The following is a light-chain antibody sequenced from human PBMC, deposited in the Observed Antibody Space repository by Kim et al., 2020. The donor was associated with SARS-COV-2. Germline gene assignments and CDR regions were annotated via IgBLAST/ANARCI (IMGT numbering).Light chain of an antibody. J-gene: IGKJ4*01. CDR1: QSLSSN. Sequence: VSPGERAPLSCRASQSLSSNLAWYQQKPGQAPRLLIYGASTRATGIPARFSGSGSGTEFTLTISSLQSEDFAVYYCQQYNNWPLTFGGGTKVDIK. V-gene: IGKV3-15*01. CDR2: GAS. CDR3: QQYNNWPLT.